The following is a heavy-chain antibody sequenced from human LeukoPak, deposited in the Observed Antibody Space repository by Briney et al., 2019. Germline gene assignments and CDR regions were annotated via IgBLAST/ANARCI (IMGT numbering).Heavy chain of an antibody. V-gene: IGHV1-2*02. Sequence: ASVKVSCKASGYTFTGYYMHWVRQAPGQGLEWVGWINPNTGGTDYAQNFLGRVTMTRDTSISTAYMELSRLRSDDTAVYYCARLGSNYDILTGYSFDPWGQGTLVTVSS. J-gene: IGHJ5*02. D-gene: IGHD3-9*01. CDR2: INPNTGGT. CDR3: ARLGSNYDILTGYSFDP. CDR1: GYTFTGYY.